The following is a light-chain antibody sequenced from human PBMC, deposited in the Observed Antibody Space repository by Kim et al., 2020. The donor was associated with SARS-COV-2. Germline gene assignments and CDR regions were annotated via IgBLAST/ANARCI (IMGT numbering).Light chain of an antibody. CDR2: GNS. CDR3: QSYDSSLSGYNYV. V-gene: IGLV1-40*01. CDR1: SSNIGAGYD. J-gene: IGLJ1*01. Sequence: VTISCTGGSSNIGAGYDVHWYQQLPGTAPKLLIYGNSNRPSGVPDRFSGSKSGTSASLAITGLQAEDEADYYCQSYDSSLSGYNYVFGTGTKVTVL.